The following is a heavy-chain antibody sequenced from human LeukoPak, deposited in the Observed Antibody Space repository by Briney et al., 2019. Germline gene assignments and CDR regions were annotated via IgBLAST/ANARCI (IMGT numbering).Heavy chain of an antibody. J-gene: IGHJ6*03. CDR1: GFTFSSYG. CDR2: IRYDGSNK. V-gene: IGHV3-30*02. D-gene: IGHD3-16*01. Sequence: GGSLRLSCAASGFTFSSYGMHWVRQAPGKGLEWVAFIRYDGSNKYYADSVKGRFTISRDNSKNTLYLQMNSLRAEDTAVYYCAKDRLRRGEGYYYYYMDVWGKGTTVTISS. CDR3: AKDRLRRGEGYYYYYMDV.